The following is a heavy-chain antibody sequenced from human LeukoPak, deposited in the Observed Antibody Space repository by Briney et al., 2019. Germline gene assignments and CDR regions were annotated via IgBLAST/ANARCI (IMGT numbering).Heavy chain of an antibody. CDR1: GFTFSRFT. CDR2: ITSSSSYI. J-gene: IGHJ4*02. CDR3: AKGSGSYTSNIDY. V-gene: IGHV3-21*04. D-gene: IGHD1-26*01. Sequence: GGSLRLSCAASGFTFSRFTMNWVRQAPGKGLEWVSSITSSSSYIYYADSVKGRFSISRDNAKNSLYLQMNTLRAEDTAVYYCAKGSGSYTSNIDYWGQGTLVTVSS.